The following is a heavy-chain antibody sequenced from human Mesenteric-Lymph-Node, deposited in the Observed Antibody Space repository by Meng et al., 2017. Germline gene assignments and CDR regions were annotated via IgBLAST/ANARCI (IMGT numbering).Heavy chain of an antibody. CDR1: GYTFSIYG. CDR2: ISSSGDTL. J-gene: IGHJ4*02. Sequence: SLKISCAVSGYTFSIYGMNWVRQAPGKGLEWVSYISSSGDTLHYADSVKGRFTISRDNAKNSLYLQMNSLRGEDTAVYYCAKERGYCSDYSCYETDADYWGQGTLVTVSS. V-gene: IGHV3-48*03. CDR3: AKERGYCSDYSCYETDADY. D-gene: IGHD2-2*01.